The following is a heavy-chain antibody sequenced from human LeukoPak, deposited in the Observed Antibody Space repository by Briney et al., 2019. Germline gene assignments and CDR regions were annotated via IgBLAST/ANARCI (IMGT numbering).Heavy chain of an antibody. D-gene: IGHD5-12*01. Sequence: GGALRLSCAASGFTFSSYAMSWVRQAPGEGLEGVSAISGSGGSTCYAESVKGRFTISTDNSKNTLYLQMNSPRAEDTAVYYCAILEGSGYAPPGFDYWGQGTLVTVSS. CDR3: AILEGSGYAPPGFDY. V-gene: IGHV3-23*01. CDR1: GFTFSSYA. CDR2: ISGSGGST. J-gene: IGHJ4*02.